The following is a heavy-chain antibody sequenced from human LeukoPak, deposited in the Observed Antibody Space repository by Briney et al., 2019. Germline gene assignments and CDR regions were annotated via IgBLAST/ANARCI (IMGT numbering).Heavy chain of an antibody. Sequence: ASVKVSCKASGGTFSSYTISWVRQAPGQGLEWMGRIIPILGIANYAQKFQGRVTITADKSTSTAYMELSSLRSGDTAVYYCARDPIFGVVTSYYFDYWGQGTLVTVSS. J-gene: IGHJ4*02. CDR3: ARDPIFGVVTSYYFDY. CDR1: GGTFSSYT. D-gene: IGHD3-3*01. V-gene: IGHV1-69*04. CDR2: IIPILGIA.